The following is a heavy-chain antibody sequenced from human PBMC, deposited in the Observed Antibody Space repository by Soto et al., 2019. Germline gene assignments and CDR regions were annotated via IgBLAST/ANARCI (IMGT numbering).Heavy chain of an antibody. CDR3: AKGAGYSSGWRFVERGLIDY. V-gene: IGHV3-23*01. Sequence: GGSLRLSCAASGFTFSSYAMSWVRQAPGKGLEWVSAISGSGGSTYYADSVKGRFTISRDNSKNTLYLQMNSLRAEDTAVYYCAKGAGYSSGWRFVERGLIDYWGQGTLVTVSS. D-gene: IGHD6-19*01. CDR2: ISGSGGST. J-gene: IGHJ4*02. CDR1: GFTFSSYA.